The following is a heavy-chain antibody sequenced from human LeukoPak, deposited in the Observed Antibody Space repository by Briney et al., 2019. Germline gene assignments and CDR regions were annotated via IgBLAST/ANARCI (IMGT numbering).Heavy chain of an antibody. CDR1: GGSISNSY. V-gene: IGHV4-59*08. CDR3: ARTLYSRGFYTVDY. J-gene: IGHJ4*02. CDR2: IYYSGST. Sequence: SETLSLTCIVSGGSISNSYWSWIRQPPGKGLRWIGYIYYSGSTNYNPSLKSRVTISGDTSKNQFSLKLSSVTAADTAVYYCARTLYSRGFYTVDYWGQGTLVTVSS. D-gene: IGHD3-3*01.